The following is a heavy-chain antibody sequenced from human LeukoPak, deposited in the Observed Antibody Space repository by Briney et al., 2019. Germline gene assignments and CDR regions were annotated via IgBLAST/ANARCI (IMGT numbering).Heavy chain of an antibody. J-gene: IGHJ2*01. V-gene: IGHV3-23*01. CDR1: GFTFGNFG. D-gene: IGHD3-10*02. Sequence: GGSLRLSCEASGFTFGNFGMTWLRQAPGKGLQWVSGITGSTTWTYYAASVKGRFTVSRDNSQNTLHLQMNSLRADDTAVYYCARELVSSGTGYFDLWGRGTLVTVSS. CDR3: ARELVSSGTGYFDL. CDR2: ITGSTTWT.